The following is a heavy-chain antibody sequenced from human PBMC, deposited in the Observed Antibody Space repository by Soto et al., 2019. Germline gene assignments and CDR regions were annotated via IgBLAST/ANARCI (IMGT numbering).Heavy chain of an antibody. D-gene: IGHD6-19*01. Sequence: QVQLVQSGAEEKKPGASVKVSCKASGYTFTGYAMHWVRQAPGQRLEWMGLINAGNGNTNYSQKFRGSFTITRDTSASTAYMELSSLRSEYTAVYYCVRAVAVAADFDYWDQGTLVTVSS. CDR2: INAGNGNT. J-gene: IGHJ4*02. CDR1: GYTFTGYA. V-gene: IGHV1-3*05. CDR3: VRAVAVAADFDY.